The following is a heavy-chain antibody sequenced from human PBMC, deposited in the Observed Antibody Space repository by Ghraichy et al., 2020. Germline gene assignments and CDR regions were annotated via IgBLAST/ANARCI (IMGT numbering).Heavy chain of an antibody. Sequence: ETLSLTCAASGFTFSSYWMHWVRQVPGKGLVWVSRIISDGSSTSYADSVKGRFTISRDNDKNMLYLQMSSLRVEDTGVYYCARGGSVWSDYWGQGTLVTVSS. J-gene: IGHJ4*02. CDR1: GFTFSSYW. CDR3: ARGGSVWSDY. D-gene: IGHD3-16*01. V-gene: IGHV3-74*01. CDR2: IISDGSST.